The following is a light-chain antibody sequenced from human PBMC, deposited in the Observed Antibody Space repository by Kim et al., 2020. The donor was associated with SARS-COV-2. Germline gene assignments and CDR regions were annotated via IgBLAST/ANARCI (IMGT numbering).Light chain of an antibody. V-gene: IGLV1-44*01. CDR3: AAWDDSLNGPI. CDR1: SSNIGSHA. CDR2: GNN. Sequence: ELTQPPSASGTPGQRVTISCSGGSSNIGSHAVNWYQQLPGTAPKLLIYGNNQRPSGVPDRFSGFKSGTSASLAISGLQSGDKADYYCAAWDDSLNGPIFGGGTQLTFL. J-gene: IGLJ2*01.